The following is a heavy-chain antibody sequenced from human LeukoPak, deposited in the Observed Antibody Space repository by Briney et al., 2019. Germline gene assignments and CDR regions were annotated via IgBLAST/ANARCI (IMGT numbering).Heavy chain of an antibody. D-gene: IGHD2-15*01. CDR2: INPSGGST. J-gene: IGHJ5*02. Sequence: ASVKVSCKASGYTFTSYYMHWVRQAPGQGLEWMGIINPSGGSTSYAQKFQGRVTMTRDTSTSTVYMELSSLRSEDTAVYYCARGGAPCSGGSCPENRFDPWGQGTLVTVSS. CDR3: ARGGAPCSGGSCPENRFDP. V-gene: IGHV1-46*01. CDR1: GYTFTSYY.